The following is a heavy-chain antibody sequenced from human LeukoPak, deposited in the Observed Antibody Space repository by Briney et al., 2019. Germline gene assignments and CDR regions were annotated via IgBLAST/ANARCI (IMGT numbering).Heavy chain of an antibody. CDR1: GDSVSSNSAA. Sequence: SQTLSLTCGISGDSVSSNSAAWNWIRQSPSRGLEWLGRTYYRSKWISDYAVSVKSRITINADTSKNQFSLQVNSVTPEDTAVYYCARKGTVTTPFDYWGQGILVTVSS. D-gene: IGHD1/OR15-1a*01. CDR3: ARKGTVTTPFDY. V-gene: IGHV6-1*01. CDR2: TYYRSKWIS. J-gene: IGHJ4*02.